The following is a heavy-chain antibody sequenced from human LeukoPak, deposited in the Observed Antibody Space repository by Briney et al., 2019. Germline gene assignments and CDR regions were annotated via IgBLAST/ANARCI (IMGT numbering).Heavy chain of an antibody. CDR1: GGSFNGYH. J-gene: IGHJ3*02. D-gene: IGHD3-22*01. CDR3: ARAEIVVVKAGAFDI. Sequence: SETLSLTCAVYGGSFNGYHWTWIRQHPGKGLEWIGYIYYSGSTYYNPSLKSRVTISVDTSKNQFSLKLSSVTAADTAVYYCARAEIVVVKAGAFDIWGQGTMVTVSS. V-gene: IGHV4-31*11. CDR2: IYYSGST.